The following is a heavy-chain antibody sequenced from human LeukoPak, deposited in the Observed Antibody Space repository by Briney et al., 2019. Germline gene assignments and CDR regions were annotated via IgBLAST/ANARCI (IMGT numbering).Heavy chain of an antibody. CDR2: INHSGST. CDR3: ARGSPSAGYYYSYYMDV. Sequence: ASETLSLTCAVYGGSCSGYYWSWIRQPPGKGLEWSGEINHSGSTNYNPSLKSRVTISVDKSKNQFSLKLSSVTAADTAVYYCARGSPSAGYYYSYYMDVWGKGTTVTVSS. J-gene: IGHJ6*03. V-gene: IGHV4-34*01. CDR1: GGSCSGYY.